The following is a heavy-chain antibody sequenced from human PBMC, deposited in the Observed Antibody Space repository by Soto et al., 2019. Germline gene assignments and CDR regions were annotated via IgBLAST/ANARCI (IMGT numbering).Heavy chain of an antibody. CDR2: IYYSGST. CDR3: ARVIWALTDAFDI. D-gene: IGHD7-27*01. V-gene: IGHV4-39*07. CDR1: GGSISSSSYY. Sequence: SETLSLTCTVSGGSISSSSYYWGWIRQPPGKGLEWIGSIYYSGSTYYNPSLKSRVTISVDTSKNQFSLKVSSVTAADTAVYYCARVIWALTDAFDIWGQGTMVTVSS. J-gene: IGHJ3*02.